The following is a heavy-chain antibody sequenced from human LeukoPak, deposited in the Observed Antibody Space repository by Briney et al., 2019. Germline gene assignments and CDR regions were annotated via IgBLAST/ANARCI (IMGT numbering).Heavy chain of an antibody. CDR3: ARDGLWIQNVFDI. D-gene: IGHD5-18*01. CDR1: GGSFSGYY. J-gene: IGHJ3*02. V-gene: IGHV4-4*07. CDR2: IYTSGST. Sequence: PSETLSLTCAVYGGSFSGYYWSWIRQPAGKGLEWIGRIYTSGSTNYNPSLKSRVTMSVDTSKNQFSLKLSSVTAADTAVYYCARDGLWIQNVFDIWGQGTMVTVSS.